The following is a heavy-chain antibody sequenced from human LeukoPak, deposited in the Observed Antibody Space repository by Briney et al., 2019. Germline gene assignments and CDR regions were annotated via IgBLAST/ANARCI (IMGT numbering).Heavy chain of an antibody. CDR2: ISSSSSYI. J-gene: IGHJ5*02. CDR1: GFTFSSYS. CDR3: ARLTGEEYSYPTQNWFDP. D-gene: IGHD2/OR15-2a*01. V-gene: IGHV3-21*01. Sequence: GGSLRLSCAASGFTFSSYSMNWVRQAPGKGLEWVSSISSSSSYIYYADSVKGRFTISRDNAKNSLYLQMNSLRAEDTAVYYCARLTGEEYSYPTQNWFDPWGQGTLVTVSS.